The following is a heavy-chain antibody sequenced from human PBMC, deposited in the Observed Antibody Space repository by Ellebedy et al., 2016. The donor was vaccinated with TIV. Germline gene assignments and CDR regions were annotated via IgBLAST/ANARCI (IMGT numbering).Heavy chain of an antibody. CDR2: IIPMFSKA. D-gene: IGHD1-26*01. CDR1: GCTFSSDV. Sequence: AASVNVSCKASGCTFSSDVFTWVRQAPGQGLEWMGGIIPMFSKANYAKKLQGRPTNTADESTGTAYMELSNLRSEDTAVYYCSREQESPLGIWGQGTQVTVSS. CDR3: SREQESPLGI. V-gene: IGHV1-69*13. J-gene: IGHJ1*01.